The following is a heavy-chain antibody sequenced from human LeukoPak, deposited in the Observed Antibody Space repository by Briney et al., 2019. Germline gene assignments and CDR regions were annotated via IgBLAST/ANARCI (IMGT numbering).Heavy chain of an antibody. D-gene: IGHD6-19*01. CDR3: ARSSGWRYNWFDP. CDR1: GGSISSYY. V-gene: IGHV4-59*08. CDR2: IYYSGST. J-gene: IGHJ5*02. Sequence: PSETLSLTCTVSGGSISSYYWSWIRQPPGKGLEWIGYIYYSGSTNYNPSLKSRVTISVDTSKNQFSLKLSSVTAADTAVYYCARSSGWRYNWFDPWGQGTLVTVSS.